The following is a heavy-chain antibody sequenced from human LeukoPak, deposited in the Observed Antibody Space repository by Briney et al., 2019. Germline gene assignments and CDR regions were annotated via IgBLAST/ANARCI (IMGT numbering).Heavy chain of an antibody. CDR3: ARDQGYYYGSGNAFDI. D-gene: IGHD3-10*01. CDR2: INHSGST. V-gene: IGHV4-34*01. J-gene: IGHJ3*02. Sequence: SETLSLTCAVYGGSFSGYYWSWIRQPPGKGLEWIGEINHSGSTNYNPSLKSRVTISVDTSKNQFSLKLSSVTAADTAVYYCARDQGYYYGSGNAFDIWGQGTMVTVSS. CDR1: GGSFSGYY.